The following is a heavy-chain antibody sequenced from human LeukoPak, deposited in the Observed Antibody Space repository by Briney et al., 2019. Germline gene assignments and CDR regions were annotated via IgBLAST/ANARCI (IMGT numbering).Heavy chain of an antibody. Sequence: SSETLSLTCTVSGGSISHYYWSWVRQPPGKGLEWIGYIFYSGSTDYNPSLKSRVTISVDTSKNQFSLKLNSVTAADTAVYYCARSGYSYVNYWGQGTLLTVSS. CDR1: GGSISHYY. J-gene: IGHJ4*02. V-gene: IGHV4-59*08. CDR3: ARSGYSYVNY. D-gene: IGHD5-18*01. CDR2: IFYSGST.